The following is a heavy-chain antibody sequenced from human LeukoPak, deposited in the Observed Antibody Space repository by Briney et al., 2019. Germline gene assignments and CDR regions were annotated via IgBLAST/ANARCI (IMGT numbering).Heavy chain of an antibody. J-gene: IGHJ4*02. CDR3: ARHWLDSGTPDRFDF. D-gene: IGHD3-10*01. V-gene: IGHV4-59*08. CDR1: GGSIHGYY. Sequence: SETLSLTCTVSGGSIHGYYWSWIRQPPGGGLEWIGYIYRSGSTNYNPSLKSRVTISVDTSKKQFSLKLNSVTAADTAVYYCARHWLDSGTPDRFDFWGQGTLVTVSS. CDR2: IYRSGST.